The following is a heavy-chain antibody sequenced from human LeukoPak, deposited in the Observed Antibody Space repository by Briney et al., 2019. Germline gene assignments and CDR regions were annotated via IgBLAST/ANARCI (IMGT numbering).Heavy chain of an antibody. CDR1: GGSISSGGYS. J-gene: IGHJ4*02. Sequence: SQTLSLTCAVSGGSISSGGYSWSWIRQPPGKGLEWIGYIYHSGSTYYNPSLKSRVTISVDRSKNQFSLKLSSVTAADTAVYYCARVSVVPAAMAFDYWGQGTLVTVSS. CDR2: IYHSGST. V-gene: IGHV4-30-2*01. CDR3: ARVSVVPAAMAFDY. D-gene: IGHD2-2*01.